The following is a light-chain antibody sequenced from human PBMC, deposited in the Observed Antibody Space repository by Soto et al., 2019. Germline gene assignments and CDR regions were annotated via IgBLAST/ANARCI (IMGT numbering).Light chain of an antibody. Sequence: QSVVTHPPSVSGTPGQRVTISCSGSSSNIGSGTVNWYQQLPGTAPKLLIYNNNQWPSGVPDRFSGSKSGTSGSLAISGLQSADEADYYCASWDDSMNGIDVLGTGTKVTV. CDR3: ASWDDSMNGIDV. J-gene: IGLJ1*01. CDR1: SSNIGSGT. CDR2: NNN. V-gene: IGLV1-44*01.